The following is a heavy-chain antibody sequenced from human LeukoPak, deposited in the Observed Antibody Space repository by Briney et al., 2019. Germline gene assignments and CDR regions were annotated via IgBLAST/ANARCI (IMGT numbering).Heavy chain of an antibody. CDR3: AKDIRQQLVRWYFDL. CDR2: ISWNSGSI. D-gene: IGHD6-13*01. V-gene: IGHV3-9*01. Sequence: GGSLRLPCAASGFTFDDYAMHWVRQAPGKGLEWVSGISWNSGSIGYADSVKGRFTISRDNAKNSLYLQMNSLRAEDTALYYCAKDIRQQLVRWYFDLWGRGTLVTVSS. J-gene: IGHJ2*01. CDR1: GFTFDDYA.